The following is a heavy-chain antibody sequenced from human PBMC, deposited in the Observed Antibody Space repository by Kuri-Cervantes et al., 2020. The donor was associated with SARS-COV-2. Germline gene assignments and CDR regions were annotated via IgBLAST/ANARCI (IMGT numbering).Heavy chain of an antibody. CDR1: GGSISSGSYH. CDR3: AREDSSGYYFDY. V-gene: IGHV4-61*02. Sequence: LRLSCTVSGGSISSGSYHWSWIRQPAGKVLEWIGRNYTSGNTNYNPSLKSRVTISVDTSKNQFSLKLSCVTAEDTAVYYCAREDSSGYYFDYWGQGTRVTVSS. CDR2: NYTSGNT. D-gene: IGHD3-22*01. J-gene: IGHJ4*02.